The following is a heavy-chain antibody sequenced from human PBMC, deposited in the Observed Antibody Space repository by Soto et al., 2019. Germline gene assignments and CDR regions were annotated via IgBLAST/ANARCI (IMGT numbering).Heavy chain of an antibody. CDR3: ARIDKSGIGTSSWYFFDY. CDR2: IIPIFGTA. J-gene: IGHJ4*02. V-gene: IGHV1-69*06. CDR1: GGTFSSYA. Sequence: SVKVSCKASGGTFSSYAIGWVRQAPGQGLEWMGGIIPIFGTANYAQKFQGRVTITADKSTSTAYMELSSLRSEDTAVYYCARIDKSGIGTSSWYFFDYWGQGTLVTVSS. D-gene: IGHD6-13*01.